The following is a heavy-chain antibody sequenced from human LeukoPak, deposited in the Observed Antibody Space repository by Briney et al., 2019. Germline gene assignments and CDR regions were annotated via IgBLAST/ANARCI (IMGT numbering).Heavy chain of an antibody. V-gene: IGHV1-18*01. CDR1: GYTFTSYG. J-gene: IGHJ4*02. Sequence: ASVKVSCKASGYTFTSYGISWVRQAPGQGLEWMGWISAYNGNTNYAQKLQGRVTMTTDTSTSTAYMELSSLRSEDTAVYYCARGLGYCSGGSCYYTPYYFDYWGQGTLVTVSS. CDR2: ISAYNGNT. D-gene: IGHD2-15*01. CDR3: ARGLGYCSGGSCYYTPYYFDY.